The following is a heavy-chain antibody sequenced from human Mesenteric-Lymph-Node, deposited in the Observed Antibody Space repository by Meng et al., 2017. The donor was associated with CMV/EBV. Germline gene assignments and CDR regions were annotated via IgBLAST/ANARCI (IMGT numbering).Heavy chain of an antibody. D-gene: IGHD3-16*01. J-gene: IGHJ6*02. Sequence: SETLSLTCTVSGGSISSSSYYWGWIRQPPGKGLEWIGSIYYSGSTYYNPSLKSRVTISVDTSKNQFSLKLSSVTAADTAVYYCAITEDIYYYGMDVWGQGTTVTVSS. CDR2: IYYSGST. V-gene: IGHV4-39*01. CDR3: AITEDIYYYGMDV. CDR1: GGSISSSSYY.